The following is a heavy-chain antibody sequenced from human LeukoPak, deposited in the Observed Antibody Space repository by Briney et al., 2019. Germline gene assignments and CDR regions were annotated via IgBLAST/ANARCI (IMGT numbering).Heavy chain of an antibody. Sequence: GGSLRLSCAASGCTFSSHSMNWVRQAPGKGLEWVSSISSSSSYIYYADSVKGRFTISRDNAKNSLYLQMNSLRAEDAAVYYCARVDYYYDSSGYYYEVVDYWGQGTLVTVSS. CDR2: ISSSSSYI. V-gene: IGHV3-21*01. J-gene: IGHJ4*02. CDR1: GCTFSSHS. CDR3: ARVDYYYDSSGYYYEVVDY. D-gene: IGHD3-22*01.